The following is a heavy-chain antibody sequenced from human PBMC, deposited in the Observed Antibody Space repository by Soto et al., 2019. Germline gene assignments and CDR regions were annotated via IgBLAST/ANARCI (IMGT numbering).Heavy chain of an antibody. CDR3: ARDLYSSSWYGLYYYYGMDV. Sequence: QVQLVQSGAEVKKPGASVKVSCKASGYTFTSYGISWVRQAPGQGLEWMGWISAYNGNTNYAQKLQGRVTMTTDTSTSTAYMELRSLRSDDMAVYYCARDLYSSSWYGLYYYYGMDVWGQGTTVTVSS. D-gene: IGHD6-13*01. CDR2: ISAYNGNT. CDR1: GYTFTSYG. V-gene: IGHV1-18*03. J-gene: IGHJ6*02.